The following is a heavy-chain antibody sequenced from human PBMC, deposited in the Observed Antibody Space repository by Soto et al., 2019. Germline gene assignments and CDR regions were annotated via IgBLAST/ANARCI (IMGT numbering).Heavy chain of an antibody. CDR3: ARGYYDRSGYFFEY. V-gene: IGHV3-21*01. Sequence: EVQLVESGGGLVKPGGSLRLSCAASGFTFSSYSMNWVRQAPGKGLEWVSSISSSSSYIYYADSLKGRFTISRDNAKNSLYLQMNSLRVEDAAVYYCARGYYDRSGYFFEYWGQGTLVTVSS. D-gene: IGHD3-22*01. CDR1: GFTFSSYS. CDR2: ISSSSSYI. J-gene: IGHJ4*02.